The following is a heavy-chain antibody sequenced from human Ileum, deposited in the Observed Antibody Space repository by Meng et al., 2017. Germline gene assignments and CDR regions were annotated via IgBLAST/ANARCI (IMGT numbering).Heavy chain of an antibody. CDR3: ARDSGWFDR. Sequence: QLQLQESGPGLLRPSETLSFTCTVSAGSVSSGLYYWSWIRQPPGKGLVWIGYIYYSGSINYNPSLKSRVTISVDTSKNQFSLNLSSVTAADTAVYYCARDSGWFDRWGQGTLVTVSS. CDR1: AGSVSSGLYY. J-gene: IGHJ5*02. V-gene: IGHV4-61*01. CDR2: IYYSGSI.